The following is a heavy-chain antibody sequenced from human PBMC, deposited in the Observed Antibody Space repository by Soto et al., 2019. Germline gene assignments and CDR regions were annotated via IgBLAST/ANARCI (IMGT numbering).Heavy chain of an antibody. CDR1: GGTFSSYA. CDR2: IIPIFGTA. Sequence: SVKVSRKASGGTFSSYAISWVRQAPGQGLEWMGGIIPIFGTANYAQKFQGRVTITADKSTSTAYMELSSLRSEDTAVYYCARDPDIVVVPAASGYGMDVWGQGTTVTVSS. J-gene: IGHJ6*02. V-gene: IGHV1-69*06. CDR3: ARDPDIVVVPAASGYGMDV. D-gene: IGHD2-2*01.